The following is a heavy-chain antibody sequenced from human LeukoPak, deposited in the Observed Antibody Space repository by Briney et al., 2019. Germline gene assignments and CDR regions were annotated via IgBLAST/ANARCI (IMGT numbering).Heavy chain of an antibody. J-gene: IGHJ6*03. Sequence: GGSLRLSCAVSGFPFTTYNMNWVRQAPGKGLEWVSYIDSSSSTIYYADSVKGRFTISRDNAKNSLYLQMNSLRAEDTAVYYCARDSKRRIPYYMDVWGKGTTVTVSS. CDR2: IDSSSSTI. CDR1: GFPFTTYN. V-gene: IGHV3-48*01. CDR3: ARDSKRRIPYYMDV.